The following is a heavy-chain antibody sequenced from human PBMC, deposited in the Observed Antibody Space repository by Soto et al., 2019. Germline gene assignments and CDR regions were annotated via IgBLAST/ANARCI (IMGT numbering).Heavy chain of an antibody. D-gene: IGHD4-17*01. CDR3: ARGPYGDY. CDR1: GYTFTKFG. CDR2: ISTYNVNT. Sequence: QVQLVQSGPEVTKPGASVKVSCKASGYTFTKFGITWVRQAPGQGLEWMGWISTYNVNTNYTQKLQGRVTMTTDTSTSTAYMELRSLRSDDTAVYYCARGPYGDYVGQGTLVTVSS. J-gene: IGHJ4*02. V-gene: IGHV1-18*01.